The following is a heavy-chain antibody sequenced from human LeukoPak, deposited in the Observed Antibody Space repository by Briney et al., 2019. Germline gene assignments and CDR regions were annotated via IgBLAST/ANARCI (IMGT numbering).Heavy chain of an antibody. CDR3: ARVTWYDSIQGHFDY. J-gene: IGHJ4*02. Sequence: ASVKVSCKASGYTFTSYYMHWVRQAPGQGLEWMGIINPSGGSTSYAQKFQGRVTMTRDTSTSTVYMELSSLRSDDTAVYYCARVTWYDSIQGHFDYWGQGTLVTVSS. CDR1: GYTFTSYY. CDR2: INPSGGST. D-gene: IGHD3-22*01. V-gene: IGHV1-46*01.